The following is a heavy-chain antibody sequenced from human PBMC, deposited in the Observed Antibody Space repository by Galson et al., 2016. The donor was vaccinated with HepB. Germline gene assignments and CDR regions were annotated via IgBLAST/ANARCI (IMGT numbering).Heavy chain of an antibody. CDR3: ARVSRSSYGMDG. V-gene: IGHV1-3*01. CDR1: GYTFTTYA. CDR2: INGGNGDT. D-gene: IGHD3-16*02. Sequence: SVKVSCKASGYTFTTYAMQWVRQAPGHRLEWMGWINGGNGDTKYSQKFQGRVTITRDTSASTANLELSSLKSEDTAVYYCARVSRSSYGMDGWGQGTTVTVSS. J-gene: IGHJ6*02.